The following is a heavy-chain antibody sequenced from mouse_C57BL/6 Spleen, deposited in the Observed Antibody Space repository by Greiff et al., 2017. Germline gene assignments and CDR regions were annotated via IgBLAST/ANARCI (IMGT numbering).Heavy chain of an antibody. CDR3: ARGMMDY. Sequence: EVQLVESGGCLVKPGGSLKLSCAASGFTFSDYGMHWVRQAPEKGLEWVAYISSGSSTIYYADTVKGRFTISRDNAKKTLFLQMTSLRSEDTAMYYCARGMMDYWGQGTSVTVSS. J-gene: IGHJ4*01. CDR2: ISSGSSTI. CDR1: GFTFSDYG. V-gene: IGHV5-17*01.